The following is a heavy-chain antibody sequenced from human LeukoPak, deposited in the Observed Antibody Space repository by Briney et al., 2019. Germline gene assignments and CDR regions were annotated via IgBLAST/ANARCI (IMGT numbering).Heavy chain of an antibody. CDR1: GFTFSSYA. CDR3: AREGYSSSWYYFDY. Sequence: HPWGSLRLSCAASGFTFSSYAMHWVRQAPGKGLEYVSAISSNGGSTYYANSVKGRFTISRDNSKNTLYLQVGSLRAEDMAVYYCAREGYSSSWYYFDYWGQGTLVTVSS. D-gene: IGHD6-13*01. CDR2: ISSNGGST. V-gene: IGHV3-64*01. J-gene: IGHJ4*02.